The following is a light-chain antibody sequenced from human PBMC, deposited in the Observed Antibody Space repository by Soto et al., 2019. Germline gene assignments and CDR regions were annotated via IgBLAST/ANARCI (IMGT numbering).Light chain of an antibody. J-gene: IGKJ2*01. V-gene: IGKV2-28*01. CDR2: LGS. Sequence: DLVMTQSPLSLPVTPGEPASISCRSSQSLLYENGYTYFDWYVQKPGQPPQLLIYLGSNRPSGVRYRFSLSVSGADFTLKISRVETVDVGVYYCMEALKPPYTFGHGTKLEVK. CDR1: QSLLYENGYTY. CDR3: MEALKPPYT.